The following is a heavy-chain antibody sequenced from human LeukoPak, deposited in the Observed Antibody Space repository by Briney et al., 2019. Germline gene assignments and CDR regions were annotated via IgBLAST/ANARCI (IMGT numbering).Heavy chain of an antibody. V-gene: IGHV1-18*01. Sequence: GASVKVSCKASGYTSTSYGISWVRQAPGQGLEWMGWISAYNGNTNYAQKLQGRVTMTTDTSTSTAYMELRSLRSDDTAVYYCYYYDSSGYSDAFDIWGQGTMVTVSS. CDR2: ISAYNGNT. D-gene: IGHD3-22*01. CDR3: YYYDSSGYSDAFDI. CDR1: GYTSTSYG. J-gene: IGHJ3*02.